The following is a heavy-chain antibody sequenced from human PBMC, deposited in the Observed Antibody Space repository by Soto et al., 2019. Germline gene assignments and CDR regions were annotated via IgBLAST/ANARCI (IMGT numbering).Heavy chain of an antibody. J-gene: IGHJ4*02. D-gene: IGHD5-18*01. CDR2: ISSSSSTI. V-gene: IGHV3-48*01. Sequence: EVQLVESGGGLVQPGGSLRLSCAASGFTFSSYSMNWVRQAPGKGLEWVSYISSSSSTIYYADSVKGRFTISRDNAKNSLYLQMNSLRAEDTAVYYCARDGSAMVVTYYYFDYWGQGTLVTVSS. CDR1: GFTFSSYS. CDR3: ARDGSAMVVTYYYFDY.